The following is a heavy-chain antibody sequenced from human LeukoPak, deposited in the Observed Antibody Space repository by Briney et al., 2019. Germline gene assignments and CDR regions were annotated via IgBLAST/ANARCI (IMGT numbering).Heavy chain of an antibody. Sequence: PGGSLRLSCAASGFTFSSYAMHWVRQAPGKGLEWVAVISYDGSNKYYADSVKGRFTISRDNSKNTLYLQMNGLRAEDTAVYYCARDRINYDFWSGNNYYYGMDVWGQGTTVTVSS. D-gene: IGHD3-3*01. J-gene: IGHJ6*02. CDR2: ISYDGSNK. CDR3: ARDRINYDFWSGNNYYYGMDV. CDR1: GFTFSSYA. V-gene: IGHV3-30-3*01.